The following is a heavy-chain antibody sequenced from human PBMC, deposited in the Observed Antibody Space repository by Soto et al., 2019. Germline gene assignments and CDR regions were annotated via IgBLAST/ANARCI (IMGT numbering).Heavy chain of an antibody. J-gene: IGHJ5*02. CDR2: SNHSGST. D-gene: IGHD5-18*01. CDR3: ATRRSQYIYSTNRFDP. CDR1: GGCFSDCY. Sequence: PSETLSLTCAAYGGCFSDCYWSWFRQPPEKGLGCIGESNHSGSTNYNPSLKSRVTISVDTSKSQFSLKLTSVTAADTAVCYCATRRSQYIYSTNRFDPWGQGTLVT. V-gene: IGHV4-34*01.